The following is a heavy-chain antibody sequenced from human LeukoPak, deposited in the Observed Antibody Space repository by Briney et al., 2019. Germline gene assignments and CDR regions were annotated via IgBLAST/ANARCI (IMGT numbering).Heavy chain of an antibody. V-gene: IGHV3-66*01. J-gene: IGHJ4*02. CDR1: GFTVSSTY. Sequence: PGGSLRLSCAASGFTVSSTYMSWVRQASGKGLEWVSVIYSGGTTYYADSVKGRFTISRDNSKNTLHLQMNSLRAEDTAVYYCARDQYSYAHAAHWGQGTLVTVSS. CDR2: IYSGGTT. D-gene: IGHD5-18*01. CDR3: ARDQYSYAHAAH.